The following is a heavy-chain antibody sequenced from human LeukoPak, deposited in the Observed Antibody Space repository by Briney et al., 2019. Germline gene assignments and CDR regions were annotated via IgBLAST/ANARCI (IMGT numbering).Heavy chain of an antibody. D-gene: IGHD1-26*01. Sequence: GGSLRLSCSSSGFTLSSYWMSWVRQAPGKGLEGMANINRDGGDQNYVDSVQGRFTISRDNAKNSLFLQMNSLRAEDTALYYCARDGILTYAFDIWGQGTMVTVSP. J-gene: IGHJ3*02. V-gene: IGHV3-7*01. CDR3: ARDGILTYAFDI. CDR2: INRDGGDQ. CDR1: GFTLSSYW.